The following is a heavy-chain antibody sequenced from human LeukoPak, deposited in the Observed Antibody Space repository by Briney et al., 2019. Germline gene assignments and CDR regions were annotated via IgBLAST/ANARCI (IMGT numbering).Heavy chain of an antibody. J-gene: IGHJ3*02. CDR3: ARVSGRNAFDI. V-gene: IGHV3-11*01. CDR2: ISSSGSTI. Sequence: GGSLRLSCAASGFTFCDYYMSWIRQAPGKGLEWVSYISSSGSTIYYADSVKGQFIISRDNAKNSLYLQMNSLRAEDTAVYYCARVSGRNAFDIWGQGTKVTVSS. CDR1: GFTFCDYY. D-gene: IGHD1-26*01.